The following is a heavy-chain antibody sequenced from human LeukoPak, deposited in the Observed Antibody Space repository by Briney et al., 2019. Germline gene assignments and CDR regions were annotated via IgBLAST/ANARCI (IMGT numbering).Heavy chain of an antibody. D-gene: IGHD2-2*01. Sequence: SETLSLTCTVYGGSFSGYYWTWIRQPPGKGLEWMAEIVQSGRTNYSPSLESRLTLSVDTSKSQFSLKLSSVTAADTAVYYCARGSVFMGYASFDYWGQGALVTVSS. V-gene: IGHV4-34*12. J-gene: IGHJ4*02. CDR2: IVQSGRT. CDR3: ARGSVFMGYASFDY. CDR1: GGSFSGYY.